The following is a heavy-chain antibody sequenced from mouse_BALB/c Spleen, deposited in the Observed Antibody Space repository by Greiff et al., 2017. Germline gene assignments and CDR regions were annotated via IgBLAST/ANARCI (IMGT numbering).Heavy chain of an antibody. Sequence: VQLQQPGAELVKPGASVKLSCKASGYTFTSYWMHWVKQRPGQGLEWIGEIDPSDSYTNYNQKFKGKATLTVDKSSSTAYMQLRSLTSEDSAVYYCARHDYYGSSREGFAYWGQGTLVTVSA. CDR3: ARHDYYGSSREGFAY. J-gene: IGHJ3*01. CDR2: IDPSDSYT. CDR1: GYTFTSYW. V-gene: IGHV1-69*02. D-gene: IGHD1-1*01.